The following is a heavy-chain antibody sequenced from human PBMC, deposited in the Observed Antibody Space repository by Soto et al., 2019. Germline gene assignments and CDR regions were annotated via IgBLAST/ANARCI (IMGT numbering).Heavy chain of an antibody. CDR3: ARDLHELGSYYPLDY. Sequence: GGSLRLSCEPSGFDFSRYGMSWVRQAPGKGLEWVALIWFDGGNKYYGDFVKGRFTISRDNLKNTLYLQMDSLRAEDTAIYYCARDLHELGSYYPLDYWGQGTLVTV. J-gene: IGHJ4*02. CDR1: GFDFSRYG. D-gene: IGHD3-10*01. V-gene: IGHV3-33*01. CDR2: IWFDGGNK.